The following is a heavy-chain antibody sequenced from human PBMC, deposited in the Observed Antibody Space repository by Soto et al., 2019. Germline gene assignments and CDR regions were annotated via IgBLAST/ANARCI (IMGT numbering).Heavy chain of an antibody. CDR2: IYYSGST. Sequence: TWSLGCTVSGGSISRGGNYWRWIREHPGKWREWIGYIYYSGSTYYNPSPKSRVTISVDTSKNQFSLKLSSVTAADTAVDYCARERFSLAAAGYDYYYGMDVWGQGTTV. CDR1: GGSISRGGNY. V-gene: IGHV4-31*03. D-gene: IGHD6-13*01. CDR3: ARERFSLAAAGYDYYYGMDV. J-gene: IGHJ6*02.